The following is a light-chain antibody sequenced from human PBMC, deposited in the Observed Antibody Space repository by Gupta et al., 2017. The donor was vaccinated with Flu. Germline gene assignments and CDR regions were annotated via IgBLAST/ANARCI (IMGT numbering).Light chain of an antibody. CDR3: PPDYGGNQGV. CDR2: SKT. V-gene: IGLV7-43*01. Sequence: RVTLTCASSTGAVKTDYYPNWNQQRPAQAHRGLIYSKTNSPAGTPARFSGSFRGGTAALTLSGGAQEDEAEYYCPPDYGGNQGVFGGGTRLTVL. CDR1: TGAVKTDYY. J-gene: IGLJ3*02.